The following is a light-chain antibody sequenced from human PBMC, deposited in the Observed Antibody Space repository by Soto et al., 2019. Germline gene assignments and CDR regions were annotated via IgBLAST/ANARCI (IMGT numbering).Light chain of an antibody. CDR1: QSISSW. J-gene: IGKJ1*01. CDR2: DAS. Sequence: DIEMTQSPSSLSPSVGDRVTITCRASQSISSWLAWYQQKPGKAPKLLIYDASSLESGVPSRFSGSGSGTEFTLTISSLQPDDFATYYCQQYNSYWTLGQGTKVDIK. V-gene: IGKV1-5*01. CDR3: QQYNSYWT.